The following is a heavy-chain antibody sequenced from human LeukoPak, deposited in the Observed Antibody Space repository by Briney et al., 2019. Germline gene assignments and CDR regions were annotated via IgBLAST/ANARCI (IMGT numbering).Heavy chain of an antibody. J-gene: IGHJ4*02. CDR1: GFTVSSNY. CDR3: ARGDVAAYFDY. D-gene: IGHD2-21*02. Sequence: GGSLRLSCAASGFTVSSNYMSWVRQAPGKGLEWVSVIYSGGSTYYADSVKGRFTISRDNSKNTLYLQMNSLRAEDTAVYYCARGDVAAYFDYWGQGTLVTVSS. V-gene: IGHV3-53*01. CDR2: IYSGGST.